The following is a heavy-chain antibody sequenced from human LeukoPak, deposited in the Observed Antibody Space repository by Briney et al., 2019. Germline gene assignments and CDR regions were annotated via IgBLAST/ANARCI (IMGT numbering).Heavy chain of an antibody. Sequence: GGSPRLSCAASGFTFSNYAMSWVRQAPGKGLEWVSAISGSGGRTYYADSVKGRFTLSRDNSKNTLYLQMNSLRAEDTAVYYCAKEYYYGSGTYYNVDYWGQGTLVTVSS. J-gene: IGHJ4*02. CDR3: AKEYYYGSGTYYNVDY. V-gene: IGHV3-23*01. CDR1: GFTFSNYA. CDR2: ISGSGGRT. D-gene: IGHD3-10*01.